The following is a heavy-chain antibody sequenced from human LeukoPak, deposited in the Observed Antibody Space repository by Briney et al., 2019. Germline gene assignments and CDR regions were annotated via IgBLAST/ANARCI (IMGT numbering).Heavy chain of an antibody. V-gene: IGHV3-20*04. Sequence: GGSLRLSCAASGFTFSSYWMHWVRQAPGKGLEWVSGINWNGGSTGYADSVKGRFTISRDNAKNSLYLQMNSLRAEDTTLYYCARAVRNYYDSSGINWYFDLWGRGTPVTVSS. CDR3: ARAVRNYYDSSGINWYFDL. D-gene: IGHD3-22*01. CDR2: INWNGGST. J-gene: IGHJ2*01. CDR1: GFTFSSYW.